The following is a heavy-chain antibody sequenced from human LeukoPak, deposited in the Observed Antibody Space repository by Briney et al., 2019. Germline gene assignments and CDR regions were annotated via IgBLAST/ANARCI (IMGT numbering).Heavy chain of an antibody. CDR2: IYYSGST. D-gene: IGHD5-18*01. CDR1: GGSVSSGSYY. V-gene: IGHV4-61*01. Sequence: KPSETLSLTCTVSGGSVSSGSYYWSWIRQPPGKGLEWIGYIYYSGSTNYNPSLKSRVTISVDTSKNQFSLKLSSVTAADTAVYYCAGAPYRSRGYSYGLFARAGYFDYWGQGTLVTVSS. CDR3: AGAPYRSRGYSYGLFARAGYFDY. J-gene: IGHJ4*02.